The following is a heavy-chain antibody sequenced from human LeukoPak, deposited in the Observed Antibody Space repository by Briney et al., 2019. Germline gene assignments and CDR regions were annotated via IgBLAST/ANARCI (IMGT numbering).Heavy chain of an antibody. CDR2: INPNSGGT. J-gene: IGHJ4*02. Sequence: ASVKVSCKASGYTFTGYYMHWVRQAPGQGLEWMGWINPNSGGTNYAQKFQGRVTMTRDTSISTAYMELSRLRSDDTAVYYCARDLRDYGSGSYYPSDYWAREPWSPSPQ. CDR1: GYTFTGYY. D-gene: IGHD3-10*01. CDR3: ARDLRDYGSGSYYPSDY. V-gene: IGHV1-2*02.